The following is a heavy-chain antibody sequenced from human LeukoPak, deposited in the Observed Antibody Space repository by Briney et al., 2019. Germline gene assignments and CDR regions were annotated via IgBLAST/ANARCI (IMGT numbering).Heavy chain of an antibody. Sequence: PGRSLRLSCAASGFTFSSYAMSWVRQAPGKGLEWVSAISGSGGSTYYADSVKGRSTISRDNSKNTLYLQMNSLRAEDTAVYYCVKTIGYCSGGSCYPFDYWGQGTLVTVSS. V-gene: IGHV3-23*01. J-gene: IGHJ4*02. CDR1: GFTFSSYA. CDR2: ISGSGGST. D-gene: IGHD2-15*01. CDR3: VKTIGYCSGGSCYPFDY.